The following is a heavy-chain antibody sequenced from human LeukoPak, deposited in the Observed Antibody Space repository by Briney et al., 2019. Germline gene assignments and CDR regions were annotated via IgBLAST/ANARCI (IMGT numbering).Heavy chain of an antibody. J-gene: IGHJ5*02. D-gene: IGHD6-13*01. CDR2: IYTSGST. V-gene: IGHV4-61*02. Sequence: SQTLSLTCTVSGGSISSGSYYWSWIRQPAGKGLEWIGRIYTSGSTNYNPSLKSRVTISVDTSKNQFSLKLSSVTAADTAVYYCARGRARGIAAAGNWFDPWGRGTLVTVSS. CDR3: ARGRARGIAAAGNWFDP. CDR1: GGSISSGSYY.